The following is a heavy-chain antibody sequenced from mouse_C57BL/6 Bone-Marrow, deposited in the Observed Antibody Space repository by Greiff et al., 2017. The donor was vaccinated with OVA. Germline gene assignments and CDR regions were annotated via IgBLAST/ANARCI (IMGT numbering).Heavy chain of an antibody. CDR1: GYTFTSYG. D-gene: IGHD1-1*01. J-gene: IGHJ3*01. CDR3: ADYYGSRRLAY. V-gene: IGHV1-81*01. CDR2: IYPRSGNT. Sequence: QVQLQQSGAELARPGASVKLSCKASGYTFTSYGISWVKQRTGQGLEWIGEIYPRSGNTYYNEKFKGKATLTADKSSSTAYMELRSLTSEDSAVYFCADYYGSRRLAYWGQGTLVTVSA.